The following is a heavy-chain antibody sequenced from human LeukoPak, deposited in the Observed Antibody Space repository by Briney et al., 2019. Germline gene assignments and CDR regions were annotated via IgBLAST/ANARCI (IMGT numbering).Heavy chain of an antibody. CDR2: MNPNSGGT. J-gene: IGHJ3*02. Sequence: ASVKVCCKASGYTFTAYYIHWVRQAPGQGLEWMGWMNPNSGGTNYAQKFEGWVTMTRDTSISTAYMELSRLRSDDTAVYYCARKVELLDALDIWGQGTMVTVSS. CDR1: GYTFTAYY. D-gene: IGHD1-7*01. V-gene: IGHV1-2*04. CDR3: ARKVELLDALDI.